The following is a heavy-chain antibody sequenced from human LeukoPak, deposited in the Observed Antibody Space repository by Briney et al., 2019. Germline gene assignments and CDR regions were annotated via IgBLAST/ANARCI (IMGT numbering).Heavy chain of an antibody. Sequence: SETLSLTXTVSGGSISSYYWSWIRQPPGKGLEWIGYIYYSGSTNYNPSLKSRVTISVDTSKNQFSLKLSSVTAADTAVYYCATTRADFWSGYYWFDPWGQGTLVTVSS. CDR2: IYYSGST. CDR3: ATTRADFWSGYYWFDP. J-gene: IGHJ5*02. D-gene: IGHD3-3*01. CDR1: GGSISSYY. V-gene: IGHV4-59*01.